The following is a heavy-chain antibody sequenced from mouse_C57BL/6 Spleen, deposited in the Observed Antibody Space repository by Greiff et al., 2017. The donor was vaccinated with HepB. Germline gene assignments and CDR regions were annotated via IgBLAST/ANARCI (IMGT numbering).Heavy chain of an antibody. Sequence: QVQLQQSGAELVRPGASVTLSCKASGYTFTDYEMHWVKQTPVHGLEWIGAIDPETGGTAYNQKFKGKAILTADKSSSTAYMELRSLTSEDSAVYYCTRSSSTHGNFFDYWGQGTTLTVSS. D-gene: IGHD1-1*01. CDR1: GYTFTDYE. CDR2: IDPETGGT. V-gene: IGHV1-15*01. J-gene: IGHJ2*01. CDR3: TRSSSTHGNFFDY.